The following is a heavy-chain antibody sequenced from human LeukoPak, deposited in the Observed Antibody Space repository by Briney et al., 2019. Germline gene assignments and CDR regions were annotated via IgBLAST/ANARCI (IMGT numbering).Heavy chain of an antibody. Sequence: GESLKISCKGSGYTFTGYYMHWVRQAPGQGLEWMGWINPNSGGTNYAQKFQGRVTMTRDTSISTAYMELSRLRSDDTAVYYCARARMISLNWFDPWGQGTLVTVSS. CDR1: GYTFTGYY. CDR2: INPNSGGT. J-gene: IGHJ5*02. D-gene: IGHD3/OR15-3a*01. V-gene: IGHV1-2*02. CDR3: ARARMISLNWFDP.